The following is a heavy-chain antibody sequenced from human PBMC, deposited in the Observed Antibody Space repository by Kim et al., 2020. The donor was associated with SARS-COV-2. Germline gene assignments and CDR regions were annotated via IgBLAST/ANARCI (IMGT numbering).Heavy chain of an antibody. CDR3: ARDCSDGDCFEV. Sequence: SETLSLTCSVSGGSISGYYGSWLRQPPGKRLEWIGYIYHSGRTSNNPSLESRVVISVDTSKNQFSLRLSSVTAADTAVYYCARDCSDGDCFEVWGQGIPVTVSS. V-gene: IGHV4-59*13. CDR2: IYHSGRT. CDR1: GGSISGYY. D-gene: IGHD2-15*01. J-gene: IGHJ5*02.